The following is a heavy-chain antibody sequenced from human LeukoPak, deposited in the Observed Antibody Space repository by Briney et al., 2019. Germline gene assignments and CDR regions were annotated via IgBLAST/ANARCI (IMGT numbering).Heavy chain of an antibody. V-gene: IGHV4-59*01. CDR2: IYYSGST. Sequence: SETLSLTCTVSGGPIRSYYWSWIRQSPGKGLEWIGHIYYSGSTNYNPSLKSRVTISVDTSKNQFSLKLNSVTAADTAVYYCARIPVPTVTTIYYYMDVWGKGTTVTVSS. J-gene: IGHJ6*03. CDR3: ARIPVPTVTTIYYYMDV. CDR1: GGPIRSYY. D-gene: IGHD4-11*01.